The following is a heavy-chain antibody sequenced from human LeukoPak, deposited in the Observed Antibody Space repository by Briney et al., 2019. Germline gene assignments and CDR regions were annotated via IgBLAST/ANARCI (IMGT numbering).Heavy chain of an antibody. Sequence: SETLSLTCIVSGGSISGFYWNWIRQPPGNELEWIGYIYHSGATKYNPSLKSRITISLDTSKNQFSLKLSSVTAAGTAVYFCARKFSGGSGIPLDVWGKGTTVTVSS. CDR2: IYHSGAT. D-gene: IGHD3-10*01. CDR3: ARKFSGGSGIPLDV. CDR1: GGSISGFY. J-gene: IGHJ6*04. V-gene: IGHV4-59*01.